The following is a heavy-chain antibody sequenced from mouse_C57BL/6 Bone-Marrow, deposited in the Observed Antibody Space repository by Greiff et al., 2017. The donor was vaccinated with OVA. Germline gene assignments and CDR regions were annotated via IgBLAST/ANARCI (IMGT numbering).Heavy chain of an antibody. CDR2: SRNKANDYTT. J-gene: IGHJ4*01. CDR3: ARDAMDD. Sequence: EVNVVESGGGLVQSGRSLRLSCATSGFTFSDFYMEWVRQAPGKGLEWIAASRNKANDYTTEYSASVKGRFIVSRDTSQSILYLQMNALRAEDTAIYYCARDAMDDWGQGTSVTVSS. CDR1: GFTFSDFY. V-gene: IGHV7-1*01.